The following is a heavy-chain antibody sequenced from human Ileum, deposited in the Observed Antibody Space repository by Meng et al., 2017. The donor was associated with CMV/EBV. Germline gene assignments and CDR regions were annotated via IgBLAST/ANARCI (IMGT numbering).Heavy chain of an antibody. D-gene: IGHD5-18*01. J-gene: IGHJ4*02. V-gene: IGHV3-30*02. CDR2: IRFDGSNK. CDR1: GFTFSGYG. Sequence: GESLKISCAASGFTFSGYGMHWVRQAPGKGLEWVTLIRFDGSNKYYGDSVKGRFTVSRDNSKNTLYLQMNSLTTDDTAVYYCVRDSYGYSLDYWGQGTLVTVSS. CDR3: VRDSYGYSLDY.